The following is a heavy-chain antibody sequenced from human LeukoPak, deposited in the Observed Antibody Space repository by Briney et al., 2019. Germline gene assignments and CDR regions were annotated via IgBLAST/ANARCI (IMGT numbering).Heavy chain of an antibody. Sequence: GGSLRLSCVASGFTFSSYSMNWVRQAPGKGLEWVSSISSSSTYIYYADSVKGRFSISRDNAKNSLCLQMNSLRAEDTAVYYCVRDRAAVAVEVIDYWGQGTLVTVSS. D-gene: IGHD6-19*01. J-gene: IGHJ4*02. V-gene: IGHV3-21*01. CDR3: VRDRAAVAVEVIDY. CDR1: GFTFSSYS. CDR2: ISSSSTYI.